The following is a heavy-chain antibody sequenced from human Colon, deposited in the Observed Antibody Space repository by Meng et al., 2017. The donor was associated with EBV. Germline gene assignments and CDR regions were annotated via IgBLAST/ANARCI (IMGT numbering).Heavy chain of an antibody. CDR3: ARGGYYSFDY. Sequence: VEWQASGPGLGEPSETLSLTCAVSGGSISSVYWWTGVRQSPGKGLEWIGEIYHSGSTNYNPSLKSRVTISVDKSKNQFSLKLTSVTAADTAVYYCARGGYYSFDYWGQRTLVTVSS. J-gene: IGHJ4*02. D-gene: IGHD5-18*01. V-gene: IGHV4-4*02. CDR1: GGSISSVYW. CDR2: IYHSGST.